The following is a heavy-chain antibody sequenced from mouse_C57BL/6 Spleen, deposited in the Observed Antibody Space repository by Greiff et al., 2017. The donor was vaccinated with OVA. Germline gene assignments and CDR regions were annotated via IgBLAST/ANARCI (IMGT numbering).Heavy chain of an antibody. CDR3: ARFDYAYYYAMDY. CDR2: IYPRDGST. CDR1: GYTFTDHT. V-gene: IGHV1-78*01. J-gene: IGHJ4*01. D-gene: IGHD2-4*01. Sequence: VQLQESDAELVKPGASVKISCKVSGYTFTDHTIHWMKQRPEQGLEWIGYIYPRDGSTKYNEKFKGKATLTADKSSSTAYMQLNSLTSEDSAVYFCARFDYAYYYAMDYWGQGTSVTVSS.